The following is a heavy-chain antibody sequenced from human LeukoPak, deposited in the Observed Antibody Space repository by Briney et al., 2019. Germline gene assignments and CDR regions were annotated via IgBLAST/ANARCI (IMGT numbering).Heavy chain of an antibody. J-gene: IGHJ4*02. CDR3: GRAGFPNYGAYPLGAWVD. CDR2: ISYDGSNK. CDR1: GFTFSSYA. Sequence: PGGSLRLSCAASGFTFSSYAMHWVRQAPGKGLEWVAVISYDGSNKYYADSVKGRFTISRDNSKNTLYLQMNSLRAEDTAVYYCGRAGFPNYGAYPLGAWVDWAQGPLVTVPS. V-gene: IGHV3-30-3*01. D-gene: IGHD4-17*01.